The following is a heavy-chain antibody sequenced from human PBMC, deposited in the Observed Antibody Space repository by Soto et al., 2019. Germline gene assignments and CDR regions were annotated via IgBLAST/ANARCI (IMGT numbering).Heavy chain of an antibody. D-gene: IGHD3-10*01. CDR3: ARDPITMVRGVYYDGRDV. CDR1: GFTFSDYY. CDR2: ISSSGSTI. V-gene: IGHV3-11*01. Sequence: QVQLVESGGGLVKPGGSLRLSCAASGFTFSDYYMSWIRQAPGKGLEWVSYISSSGSTIYYADSVKGRFTISRDNAKNSLYLQLNRLRAEDTAVYYCARDPITMVRGVYYDGRDVWGQGTTVTVSS. J-gene: IGHJ6*02.